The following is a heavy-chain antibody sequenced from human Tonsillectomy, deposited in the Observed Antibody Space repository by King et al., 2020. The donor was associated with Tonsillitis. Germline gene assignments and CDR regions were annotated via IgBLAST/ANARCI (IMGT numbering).Heavy chain of an antibody. V-gene: IGHV4-34*01. D-gene: IGHD3-10*01. CDR3: ARWPPYSGSGTYYNYHFYL. Sequence: VQLQQWGAGLLKPSETLSLTCAVYGGSLSGHYWGWIRQPPGKELEWIGEIKHTGSTNFNPSLKTRVDISIDTSEDQFSLRLTSVTAADTALYYCARWPPYSGSGTYYNYHFYLWSQGPLVTVSS. J-gene: IGHJ4*02. CDR2: IKHTGST. CDR1: GGSLSGHY.